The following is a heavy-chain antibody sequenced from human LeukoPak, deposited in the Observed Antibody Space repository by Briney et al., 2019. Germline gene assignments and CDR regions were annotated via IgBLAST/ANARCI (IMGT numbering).Heavy chain of an antibody. CDR3: ARRSYSGYDYSYWFDP. V-gene: IGHV4-59*01. J-gene: IGHJ5*02. CDR1: GGSISSYY. D-gene: IGHD5-12*01. Sequence: SETLSLTCTVSGGSISSYYWSWIRQPPGKGLEWIGYIYYSGSTNYNPSLKSRVTISVDTSKNQFSLKLSSVTAADTAVYYCARRSYSGYDYSYWFDPWGQGTLVTVSS. CDR2: IYYSGST.